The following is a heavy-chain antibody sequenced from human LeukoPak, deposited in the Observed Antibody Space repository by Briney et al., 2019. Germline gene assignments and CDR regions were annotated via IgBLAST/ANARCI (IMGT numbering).Heavy chain of an antibody. V-gene: IGHV4-39*01. CDR2: IYYSGST. CDR3: ASSNWSANLDAFDI. J-gene: IGHJ3*02. CDR1: GGSISSSSYY. D-gene: IGHD1-20*01. Sequence: TSETRSLTCTVSGGSISSSSYYWGWIRQPPGKGLEWIGSIYYSGSTYYNPSLKSRVTISVDTSKNQFSLKLSSVIAADMAVYYCASSNWSANLDAFDIWGQGTMVTVSS.